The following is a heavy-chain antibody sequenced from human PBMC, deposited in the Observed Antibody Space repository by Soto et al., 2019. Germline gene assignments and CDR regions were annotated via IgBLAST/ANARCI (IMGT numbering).Heavy chain of an antibody. CDR1: GFTFSSSG. CDR2: TSFDGSSG. D-gene: IGHD6-19*01. CDR3: AKSPPAVAGYFDY. V-gene: IGHV3-30*03. Sequence: QVQLVESGGGVVQPGRSLRLSCAASGFTFSSSGMHXXXXXXXXXXEWVAVTSFDGSSGYYADSVRGRFTISRDNSNXXXXXXMXXXRXXXXXXYXCAKSPPAVAGYFDYWGQGTLVTVSS. J-gene: IGHJ4*02.